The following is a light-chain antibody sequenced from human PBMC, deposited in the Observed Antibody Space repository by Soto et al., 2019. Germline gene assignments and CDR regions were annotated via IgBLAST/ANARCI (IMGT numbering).Light chain of an antibody. V-gene: IGLV2-14*01. CDR3: ISYTSSSTSYV. CDR2: EVS. J-gene: IGLJ1*01. CDR1: SSDVGGYNY. Sequence: QSVLTQPASVSGSPGQSITISCTGTSSDVGGYNYVAWYQQHPGKVPRLMIYEVSNRPSGVSNRFSGYKSGSTASLTISGLQAEDEADYYYISYTSSSTSYVFGTGTKVTVL.